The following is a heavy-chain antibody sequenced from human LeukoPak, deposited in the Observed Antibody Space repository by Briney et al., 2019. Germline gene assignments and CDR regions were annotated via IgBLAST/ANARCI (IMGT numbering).Heavy chain of an antibody. J-gene: IGHJ4*02. D-gene: IGHD4-23*01. CDR3: ARLKGNSAFFDN. CDR1: GFSFSSYW. Sequence: PGGSLRLSCAASGFSFSSYWMTWVRQAPGKGLEWVASVKQGGSEKYYVGSVKGGFTISRDDAKNSLYLETNSLRAEDTAVYYCARLKGNSAFFDNSGQGTLVTVSS. V-gene: IGHV3-7*02. CDR2: VKQGGSEK.